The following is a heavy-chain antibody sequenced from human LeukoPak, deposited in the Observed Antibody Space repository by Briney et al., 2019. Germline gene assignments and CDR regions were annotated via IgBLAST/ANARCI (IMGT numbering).Heavy chain of an antibody. Sequence: GGSLRLSCAASGFTFSAYAISWVRQAPGKGLEWVSAISGSGGITYYADSVKGRFTISRATSKNTLYLQMNSLTAEDPAVYYCAKHDPRRVVITNWFDPWGQGTLVTVSS. J-gene: IGHJ5*02. CDR2: ISGSGGIT. D-gene: IGHD3-22*01. V-gene: IGHV3-23*01. CDR1: GFTFSAYA. CDR3: AKHDPRRVVITNWFDP.